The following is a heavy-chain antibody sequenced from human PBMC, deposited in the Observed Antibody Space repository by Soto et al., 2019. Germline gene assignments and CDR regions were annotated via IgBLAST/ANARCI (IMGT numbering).Heavy chain of an antibody. Sequence: QVQLVQSGAEVKKPGASVNVSCKASGYTFTVYYMHWVRQAPGQGLEWMGWINPKSGGPMYPQKFQGRVTMTWDTSISTAYMALTRLRSDDTAGYYCARDLAKGGVSAGFDYWGQGTLVTVSS. CDR1: GYTFTVYY. CDR2: INPKSGGP. D-gene: IGHD2-8*01. V-gene: IGHV1-2*02. CDR3: ARDLAKGGVSAGFDY. J-gene: IGHJ4*02.